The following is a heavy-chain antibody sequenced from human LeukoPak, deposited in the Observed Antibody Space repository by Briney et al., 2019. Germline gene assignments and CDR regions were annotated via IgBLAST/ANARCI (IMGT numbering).Heavy chain of an antibody. V-gene: IGHV4-39*01. D-gene: IGHD3-3*01. J-gene: IGHJ4*02. CDR1: GGSISSSSYY. CDR3: AISRTYYDFWSGYYLFVY. CDR2: IYYSGST. Sequence: PSETLSLTCTVSGGSISSSSYYWGWIRQPPGKGLERIGSIYYSGSTYYNPSLKSRVTISVDTSKNQFSLKLSSVTAADTAVYYCAISRTYYDFWSGYYLFVYWGQGTLVTVSS.